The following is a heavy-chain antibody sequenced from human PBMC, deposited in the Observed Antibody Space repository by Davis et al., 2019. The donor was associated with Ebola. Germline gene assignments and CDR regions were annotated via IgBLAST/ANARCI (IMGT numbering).Heavy chain of an antibody. CDR1: GFTFDDYA. CDR2: ISWKSGTI. CDR3: AKDPLATPGYGMDV. D-gene: IGHD3-10*01. Sequence: SLKISCAASGFTFDDYAMHWVRQAPGKGLEWVSGISWKSGTIGYADSVKGRFTISRDNAKNSLYLQMNSLRAEDTALYYCAKDPLATPGYGMDVWGQGTTVTVSS. J-gene: IGHJ6*02. V-gene: IGHV3-9*01.